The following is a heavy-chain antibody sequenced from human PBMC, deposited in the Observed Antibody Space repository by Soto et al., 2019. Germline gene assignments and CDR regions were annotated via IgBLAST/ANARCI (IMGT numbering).Heavy chain of an antibody. CDR2: SIPFFGTA. D-gene: IGHD2-2*01. Sequence: GASVKVSCKASGGTFSSYAISWVRQAPGQGLERMGGSIPFFGTANYAQKFQGRVTITADESTSTAYMELSSLRSEDTAVYYCASADRRRYCSSTSCYPDYYYYGMDVWGQGTTVTVSS. CDR3: ASADRRRYCSSTSCYPDYYYYGMDV. V-gene: IGHV1-69*13. J-gene: IGHJ6*02. CDR1: GGTFSSYA.